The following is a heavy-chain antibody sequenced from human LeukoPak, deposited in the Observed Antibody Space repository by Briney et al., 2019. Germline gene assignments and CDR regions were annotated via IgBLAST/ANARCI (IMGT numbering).Heavy chain of an antibody. Sequence: SETLSLTCTVSGDSITRHYWSWVWQPPGKGLEWVGYSHYRGGRNANPSLKSRVSISIDTSKKQISLELSSVTAADTAVYYCARDTESSSGPEEDYFDSWGQGTLVTVSP. J-gene: IGHJ4*02. CDR1: GDSITRHY. CDR3: ARDTESSSGPEEDYFDS. V-gene: IGHV4-59*11. D-gene: IGHD6-19*01. CDR2: SHYRGGR.